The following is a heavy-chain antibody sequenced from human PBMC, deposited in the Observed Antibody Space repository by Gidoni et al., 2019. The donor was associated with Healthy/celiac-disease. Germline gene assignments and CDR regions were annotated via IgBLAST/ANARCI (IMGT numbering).Heavy chain of an antibody. Sequence: QVQLLVSGGGVVQRGRDLRLALAAPGCTRSSYSMHWVRHAPGKGLEGVAVISYDGSNKYYADSVKGRFTISRDNSKNTLYLQMNSLRAEDTAVYYCARARPMTREAIDYWGQGTLVTVSS. D-gene: IGHD4-17*01. CDR2: ISYDGSNK. CDR3: ARARPMTREAIDY. CDR1: GCTRSSYS. J-gene: IGHJ4*02. V-gene: IGHV3-30-3*01.